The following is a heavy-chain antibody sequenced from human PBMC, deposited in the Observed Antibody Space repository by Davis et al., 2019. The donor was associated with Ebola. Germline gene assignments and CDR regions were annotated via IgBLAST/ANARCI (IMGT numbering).Heavy chain of an antibody. V-gene: IGHV3-30*03. CDR3: ARGSSAVFDY. Sequence: GESLKISCGASGFTFSSYGMHWVRQAPGQGLEWVAVISNGGSNKYYADSVKGRFTISRDDSKNTLYLQVDSLRADDTAVYYCARGSSAVFDYWGQGTLVTVSS. CDR2: ISNGGSNK. D-gene: IGHD6-6*01. J-gene: IGHJ4*02. CDR1: GFTFSSYG.